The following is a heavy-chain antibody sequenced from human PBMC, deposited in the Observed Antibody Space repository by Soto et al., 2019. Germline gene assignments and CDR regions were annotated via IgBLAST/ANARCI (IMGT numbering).Heavy chain of an antibody. CDR1: GGSISSSNW. D-gene: IGHD2-15*01. V-gene: IGHV4-4*02. CDR2: IYHSGST. Sequence: SETLSLTCAVSGGSISSSNWWSWVRQPPGKGLEWIGEIYHSGSTNYNPSLKSRVTISVDKSKNQFSLKLSSVTAADTAVYYCARDLGYCSGGSCYSWGWFDPWGQGTLVTVS. CDR3: ARDLGYCSGGSCYSWGWFDP. J-gene: IGHJ5*02.